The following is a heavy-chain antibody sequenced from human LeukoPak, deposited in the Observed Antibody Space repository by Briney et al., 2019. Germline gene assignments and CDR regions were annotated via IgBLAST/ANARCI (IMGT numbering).Heavy chain of an antibody. CDR3: AGHHYYYYYGMDV. Sequence: PGGSLRLSCAASGFTFSSYAMHWVRQAPGKGLEWVAVISYDGSNKYYADSVKGRFTISRGNSKNTLYLQMNSLRAEDTAVYYCAGHHYYYYYGMDVWGQGTTVTVSS. J-gene: IGHJ6*02. CDR1: GFTFSSYA. CDR2: ISYDGSNK. V-gene: IGHV3-30-3*01.